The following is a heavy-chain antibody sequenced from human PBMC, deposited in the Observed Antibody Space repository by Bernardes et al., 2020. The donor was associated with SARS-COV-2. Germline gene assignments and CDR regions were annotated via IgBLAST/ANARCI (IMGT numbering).Heavy chain of an antibody. CDR2: IKQDGSEK. V-gene: IGHV3-7*01. D-gene: IGHD3-3*01. J-gene: IGHJ6*02. CDR1: GFTFSSYW. Sequence: GSLRLSCAASGFTFSSYWMSWVRQAPGKGLEWVAKIKQDGSEKYYVDSVKGRFTISRDNAKNSLYLQMNNLRAEDTAVYYCATLMIFDGMDVWGQGTTVTVSS. CDR3: ATLMIFDGMDV.